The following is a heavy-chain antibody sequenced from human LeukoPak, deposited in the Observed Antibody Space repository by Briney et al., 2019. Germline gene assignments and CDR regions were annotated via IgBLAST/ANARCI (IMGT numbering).Heavy chain of an antibody. D-gene: IGHD7-27*01. CDR2: ISFDGNNE. Sequence: PGGSLRLSCAAFGFRFSSYGMHWVRQAPGKGLEWVSVISFDGNNEYYGDSVKGRFTISRDNSKDALYLQMNSLRAEDTAVYYCARDAGTWGYGYNLDSWGQGTLVTVSP. V-gene: IGHV3-30*03. CDR3: ARDAGTWGYGYNLDS. J-gene: IGHJ4*02. CDR1: GFRFSSYG.